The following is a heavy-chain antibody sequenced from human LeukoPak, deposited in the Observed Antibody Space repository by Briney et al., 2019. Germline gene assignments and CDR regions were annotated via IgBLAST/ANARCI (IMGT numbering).Heavy chain of an antibody. Sequence: GGSLRLSCAASGFTVSSNYMSWVRQAPGKGLEWVSVIYSGGSTYYADSVKGRFTISRDNSKNTLYLQMNSLRAEDTAVYYCARAAVSYYDILTGSAGAFDYWGQGTLVTVSS. CDR1: GFTVSSNY. D-gene: IGHD3-9*01. CDR3: ARAAVSYYDILTGSAGAFDY. J-gene: IGHJ4*02. V-gene: IGHV3-53*01. CDR2: IYSGGST.